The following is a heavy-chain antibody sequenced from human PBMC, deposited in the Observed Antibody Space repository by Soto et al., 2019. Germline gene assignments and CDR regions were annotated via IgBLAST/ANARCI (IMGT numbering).Heavy chain of an antibody. D-gene: IGHD6-13*01. CDR2: IVQDGST. J-gene: IGHJ4*02. CDR3: TRDTPLGN. Sequence: LRLSCAASGFTFTTYSLSWVRQAPGKGPEWVSGIVQDGSTKYADSVRGRFTISRDNSKNTVFLQMNSLRAEDTAVYYCTRDTPLGNWGLGTLVTVSS. CDR1: GFTFTTYS. V-gene: IGHV3-23*01.